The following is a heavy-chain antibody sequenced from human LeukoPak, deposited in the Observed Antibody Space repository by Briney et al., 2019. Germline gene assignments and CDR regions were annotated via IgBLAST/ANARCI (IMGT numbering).Heavy chain of an antibody. CDR2: ISWNSGSI. CDR1: GFTFDDYA. V-gene: IGHV3-9*01. D-gene: IGHD2-15*01. Sequence: GGSLRLSCAASGFTFDDYAMHWVRQAPGKGLEWVSGISWNSGSIGYADSVKGQFTISRDNAKNSLYLQMNSLRAEDTALYYCAKGNVVVVAATAFDIWGQGTMVTVSS. J-gene: IGHJ3*02. CDR3: AKGNVVVVAATAFDI.